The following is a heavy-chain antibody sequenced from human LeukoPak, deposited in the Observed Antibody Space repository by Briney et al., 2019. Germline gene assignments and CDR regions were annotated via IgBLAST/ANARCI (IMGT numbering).Heavy chain of an antibody. D-gene: IGHD1-26*01. CDR3: ARAGSRATNDAFDI. J-gene: IGHJ3*02. CDR1: GGSISSGGYS. Sequence: KPSEILSLTCAVSGGSISSGGYSWSWIRQPPGKGLEWIGYIYHSGSTYYNPSLKSRVTISVDRSKNQFSLKLSSVTAADTAVYYCARAGSRATNDAFDIWGQGTMVTVSS. V-gene: IGHV4-30-2*01. CDR2: IYHSGST.